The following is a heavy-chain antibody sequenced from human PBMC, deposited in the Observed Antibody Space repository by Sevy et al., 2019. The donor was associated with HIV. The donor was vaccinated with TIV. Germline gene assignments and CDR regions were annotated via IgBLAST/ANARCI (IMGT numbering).Heavy chain of an antibody. CDR1: GYTFTSYG. Sequence: ASVKVSCKASGYTFTSYGISWVRQAPGQGLEWMGWISAYNGNTNYAQKLQGRVTMTTDTSTSTAYMELRSLRSDDTAVYYCASGVTYYYDSSGYYYVFYYYGMDVWGQGTTVTVSS. CDR2: ISAYNGNT. V-gene: IGHV1-18*01. J-gene: IGHJ6*02. CDR3: ASGVTYYYDSSGYYYVFYYYGMDV. D-gene: IGHD3-22*01.